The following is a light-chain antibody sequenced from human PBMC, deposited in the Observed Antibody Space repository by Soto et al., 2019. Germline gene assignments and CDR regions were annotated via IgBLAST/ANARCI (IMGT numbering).Light chain of an antibody. CDR2: KAS. V-gene: IGKV1-5*03. CDR1: QSISSW. CDR3: QQYNSYSRT. Sequence: IRMTQSPSSLSASTGDRVTITCRASQSISSWLAWYQQKPGKAPKLLIYKASSLESGVPSRFSGSGSGTESTLTISSLQPDDFATYYCQQYNSYSRTFGQGTKVDIK. J-gene: IGKJ1*01.